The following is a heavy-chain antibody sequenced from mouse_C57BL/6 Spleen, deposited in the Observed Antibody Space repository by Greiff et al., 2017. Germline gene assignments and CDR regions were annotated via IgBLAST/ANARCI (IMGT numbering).Heavy chain of an antibody. D-gene: IGHD2-4*01. CDR1: GYTFTSYW. Sequence: QVQLQQSGAELVKPGASVSLSCTASGYTFTSYWMHWVKQRPGQGLEWIGMIHPNSGSTNYNEKFKSKATLTVDKSSSTAYMQLSSLTSEDSAVYYCARLGITGDYWGQGTSVTVSS. V-gene: IGHV1-64*01. CDR3: ARLGITGDY. CDR2: IHPNSGST. J-gene: IGHJ4*01.